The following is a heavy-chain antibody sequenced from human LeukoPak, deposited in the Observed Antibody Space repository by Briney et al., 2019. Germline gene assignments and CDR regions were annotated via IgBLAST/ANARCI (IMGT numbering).Heavy chain of an antibody. CDR2: INPNSGGT. V-gene: IGHV1-2*02. J-gene: IGHJ4*02. CDR3: AITGGQQLVGAYFDY. D-gene: IGHD6-13*01. Sequence: ASVNVSCKASGYTFTGYYMHWVRQAPGQGLEWMGWINPNSGGTNYAQKFQGRVTMTRDTSISTAYMELSGLRSDDTAVYYCAITGGQQLVGAYFDYWGQGTLVTVSS. CDR1: GYTFTGYY.